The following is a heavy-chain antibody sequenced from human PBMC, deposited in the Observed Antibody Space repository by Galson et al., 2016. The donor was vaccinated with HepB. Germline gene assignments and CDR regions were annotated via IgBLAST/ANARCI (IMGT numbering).Heavy chain of an antibody. CDR2: MNPNSGNT. D-gene: IGHD2-21*02. J-gene: IGHJ6*02. CDR1: GYSFTNYQ. V-gene: IGHV1-8*02. Sequence: SVKVSCKGSGYSFTNYQINWVRQATGQGPEWLGWMNPNSGNTLYAQKLWGRVTMTSDTSISTAYMELSSLTSEDTAIYYCARGVVCYGDRCTYTGMDVWGQGTTVTVSS. CDR3: ARGVVCYGDRCTYTGMDV.